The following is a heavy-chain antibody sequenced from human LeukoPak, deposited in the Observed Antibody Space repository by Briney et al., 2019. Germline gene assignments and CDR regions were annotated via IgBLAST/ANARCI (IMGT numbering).Heavy chain of an antibody. CDR3: ARGPVAGTGYFDY. CDR1: GGSFSGYY. Sequence: PSETLSLTCAVYGGSFSGYYWSWIRQPPGKGLEWIGEINHSGSTNYNPSLKSRVTISVDTSKNQFSLKLSSVTAADTAVYYCARGPVAGTGYFDYWGQGTLVTVSS. CDR2: INHSGST. D-gene: IGHD1-1*01. V-gene: IGHV4-34*01. J-gene: IGHJ4*02.